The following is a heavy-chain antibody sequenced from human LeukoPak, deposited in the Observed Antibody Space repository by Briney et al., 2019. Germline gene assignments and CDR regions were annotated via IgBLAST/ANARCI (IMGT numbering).Heavy chain of an antibody. J-gene: IGHJ4*02. CDR2: IWYDGSNK. CDR1: GFNFRSFG. D-gene: IGHD5-18*01. CDR3: ARDDGGGYNSFNY. V-gene: IGHV3-33*01. Sequence: GGSLRLSCAASGFNFRSFGMHWVRQAPGKGLECVAGIWYDGSNKYYADSLKGRFTVYRDNYKNTLYLQVNSLRAEDTAVYYCARDDGGGYNSFNYWGQGVLVTVSS.